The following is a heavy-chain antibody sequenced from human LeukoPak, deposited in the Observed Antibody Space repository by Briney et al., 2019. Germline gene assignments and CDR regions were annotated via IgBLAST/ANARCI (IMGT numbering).Heavy chain of an antibody. Sequence: PGGSLRLSCAAAGSTFDDYAMHWVRQAPGKGLEWVSLISWDGGSTYYADSVKGRFTISRDNSKDSLYLQMNSLRAEDTALYYCAKTRLTGYYYYYMDVWGKGTTVTVSS. D-gene: IGHD6-19*01. CDR1: GSTFDDYA. J-gene: IGHJ6*03. CDR3: AKTRLTGYYYYYMDV. V-gene: IGHV3-43D*03. CDR2: ISWDGGST.